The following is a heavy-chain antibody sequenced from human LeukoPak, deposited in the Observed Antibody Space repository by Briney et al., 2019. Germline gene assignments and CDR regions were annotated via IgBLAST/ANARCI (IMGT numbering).Heavy chain of an antibody. V-gene: IGHV3-23*01. Sequence: RGPLRLSCAASGFTFSSSGMSWVRQAPGKGLEWVSAISGSGGSTSYADSVKGRFTISRDNSKNTLYLQMNSLRAEDTAVYYCAKDRTWAHFDYWGQGTLVTVSS. CDR2: ISGSGGST. D-gene: IGHD7-27*01. CDR3: AKDRTWAHFDY. CDR1: GFTFSSSG. J-gene: IGHJ4*02.